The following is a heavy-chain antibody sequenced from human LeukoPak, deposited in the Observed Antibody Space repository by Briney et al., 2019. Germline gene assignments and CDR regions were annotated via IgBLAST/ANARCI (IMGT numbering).Heavy chain of an antibody. CDR1: GGPFSGYY. Sequence: PSETLSLTCAVCGGPFSGYYWSWIRQPPGKGLEWIGEVTRNGDINYNPSLKSRVTLSLEASQNKFSLTVNSVSAADTAVYYCARLSLMNPQLAYWYFDVWGRGTLVTVSS. D-gene: IGHD1-1*01. V-gene: IGHV4-34*01. CDR3: ARLSLMNPQLAYWYFDV. CDR2: VTRNGDI. J-gene: IGHJ2*01.